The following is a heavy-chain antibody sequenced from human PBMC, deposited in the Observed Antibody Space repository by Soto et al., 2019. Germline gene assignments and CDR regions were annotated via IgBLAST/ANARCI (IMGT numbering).Heavy chain of an antibody. CDR1: GFTFRSYA. V-gene: IGHV3-23*01. J-gene: IGHJ4*02. Sequence: VQLLESGGGLVQPGGSLRLSCAASGFTFRSYAMSWVRQAPGKGLEWVSAISGSGDTTPYADSVKGRFTISRDNSKNTLYLQMNSLRAEDTAVYYCANLGYCITTSCHGDYWGQGTLVTVSS. CDR2: ISGSGDTT. CDR3: ANLGYCITTSCHGDY. D-gene: IGHD2-2*01.